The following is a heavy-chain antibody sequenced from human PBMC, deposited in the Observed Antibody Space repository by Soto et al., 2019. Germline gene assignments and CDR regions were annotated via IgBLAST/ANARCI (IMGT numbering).Heavy chain of an antibody. Sequence: EVQLLESGGGLVQPGGSLRLSCAASGFTFSSYAMSWVRQAPGKGLEWVSAISGSGGSTYYADSVKGRFTISRDNSTSTLSLQMNSLRAEDTAVYYCAANRGYTYYYGMDVWGQGTTVTVSS. CDR2: ISGSGGST. CDR1: GFTFSSYA. V-gene: IGHV3-23*01. D-gene: IGHD3-22*01. CDR3: AANRGYTYYYGMDV. J-gene: IGHJ6*02.